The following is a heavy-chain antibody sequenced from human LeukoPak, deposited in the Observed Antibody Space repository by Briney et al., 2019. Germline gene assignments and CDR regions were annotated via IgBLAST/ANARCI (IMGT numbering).Heavy chain of an antibody. CDR3: ARDSGFGVVTYYYYGMDV. CDR1: GGSISSSSYY. D-gene: IGHD3-3*01. Sequence: SETLSLTCTVSGGSISSSSYYWGWIRQPPGKGLEWIGSIYYSGSTYYNPSLKSRVTISVDTSKNQFSLKLSSVTAADTAVYYCARDSGFGVVTYYYYGMDVWGQGTTVTVSS. J-gene: IGHJ6*02. CDR2: IYYSGST. V-gene: IGHV4-39*07.